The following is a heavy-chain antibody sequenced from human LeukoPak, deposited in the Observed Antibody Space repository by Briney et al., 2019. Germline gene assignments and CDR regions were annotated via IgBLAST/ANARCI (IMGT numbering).Heavy chain of an antibody. CDR3: AREMEYCSSTSCYRAFNI. D-gene: IGHD2-2*02. CDR2: ISSSSSTT. J-gene: IGHJ3*02. V-gene: IGHV3-48*01. Sequence: GGSLRLSCVVSGFTFSSYWMNWVRQAPGKGLEWVSYISSSSSTTYYADSVKGRFTTSRDNAKNSLYLQMNSLRAEDTAVYYCAREMEYCSSTSCYRAFNIWGQGTMVTVSS. CDR1: GFTFSSYW.